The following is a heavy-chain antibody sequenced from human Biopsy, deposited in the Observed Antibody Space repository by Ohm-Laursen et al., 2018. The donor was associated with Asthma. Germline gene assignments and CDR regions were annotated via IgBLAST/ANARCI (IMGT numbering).Heavy chain of an antibody. J-gene: IGHJ6*02. V-gene: IGHV1-18*01. CDR1: GYTFNSAG. D-gene: IGHD3-10*01. CDR3: ARAVDYSHYYGIDV. CDR2: ISVYNGNT. Sequence: SVKVSCKTSGYTFNSAGIIWVRQAPGQGLEWMGWISVYNGNTKVAQKLQDRVTMITDTSTSTAYMELRSLRSDDTAVYFCARAVDYSHYYGIDVWGQGTTVTVS.